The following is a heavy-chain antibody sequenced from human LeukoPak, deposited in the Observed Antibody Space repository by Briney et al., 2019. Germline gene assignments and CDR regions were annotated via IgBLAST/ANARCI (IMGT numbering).Heavy chain of an antibody. CDR1: GFTFSSYS. J-gene: IGHJ5*02. Sequence: GGSLRLSCAASGFTFSSYSMNWVRQASGKGLEWVSYIDTSGSPIYYADSVKGRFTISRDNAKNSLYLQMNSLRADDTAVYYCARGPPLFDPWGQGALVTVSS. V-gene: IGHV3-48*01. CDR2: IDTSGSPI. CDR3: ARGPPLFDP.